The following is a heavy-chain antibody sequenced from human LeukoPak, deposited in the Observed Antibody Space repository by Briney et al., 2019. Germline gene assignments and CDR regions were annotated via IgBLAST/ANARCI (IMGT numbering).Heavy chain of an antibody. CDR2: INPNSGGT. CDR1: GYTFTGYY. Sequence: ASVKVSCKASGYTFTGYYMHWVRQAPGQGLEWMGWINPNSGGTNYAQKFQGRVTMTRDTSISTAYMELSRLRSDDTAVYCCARYFIISVIVTPHGMDVWGQGTTVTVSS. J-gene: IGHJ6*02. V-gene: IGHV1-2*02. D-gene: IGHD3-22*01. CDR3: ARYFIISVIVTPHGMDV.